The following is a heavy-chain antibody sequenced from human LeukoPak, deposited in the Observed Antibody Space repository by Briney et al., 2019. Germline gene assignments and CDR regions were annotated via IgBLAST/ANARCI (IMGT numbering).Heavy chain of an antibody. CDR2: INENGDIA. CDR3: AKARWEPNFDY. J-gene: IGHJ4*02. V-gene: IGHV3-43*02. Sequence: GRSLRLSCAASGFTFDDYAIHWVRQGPGKSLEWVSLINENGDIAYYGDSVRGRFTVSRDNAKNSLYLQMNSLTTEDTALYYCAKARWEPNFDYWGQGTLVTVSS. D-gene: IGHD1-26*01. CDR1: GFTFDDYA.